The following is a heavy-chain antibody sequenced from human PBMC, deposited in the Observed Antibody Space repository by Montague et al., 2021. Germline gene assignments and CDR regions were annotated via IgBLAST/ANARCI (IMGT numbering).Heavy chain of an antibody. D-gene: IGHD7-27*01. CDR1: GFTFSNYW. CDR3: VRDLNWAVDY. J-gene: IGHJ4*02. CDR2: ISPDGSWT. Sequence: SLRLSCAASGFTFSNYWMHWVRQAPGKGLLWVSRISPDGSWTNYADSVRGRFTISRDNTKNTLYPQTSSLRAEDTALYYCVRDLNWAVDYWGQGTLVTVSS. V-gene: IGHV3-74*01.